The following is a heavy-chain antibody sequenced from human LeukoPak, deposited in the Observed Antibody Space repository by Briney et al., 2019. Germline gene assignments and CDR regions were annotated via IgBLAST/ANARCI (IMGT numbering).Heavy chain of an antibody. V-gene: IGHV4-59*01. CDR3: ARDVRYCSGGSCYSGDYYYYGMDV. CDR1: GVSISSYY. J-gene: IGHJ6*02. Sequence: SETLPLTCTVSGVSISSYYWSWIRQPPGKGLEWIGYIYYSGSTNYNPSLKSRVTISVDTSKNQFSLKLSSVTAADTAVYYCARDVRYCSGGSCYSGDYYYYGMDVWGQGTTVTVSS. D-gene: IGHD2-15*01. CDR2: IYYSGST.